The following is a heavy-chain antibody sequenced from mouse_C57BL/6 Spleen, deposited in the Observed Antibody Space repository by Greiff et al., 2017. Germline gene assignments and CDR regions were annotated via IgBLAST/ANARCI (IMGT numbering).Heavy chain of an antibody. CDR2: ISDGGSYT. CDR1: GFTFSSYA. J-gene: IGHJ2*01. D-gene: IGHD1-1*01. V-gene: IGHV5-4*01. CDR3: ARDYYGSRGYFDY. Sequence: EVKLMESGGGLVKPGGSLKLSCAASGFTFSSYAMSWVRQTPEKRLEWVATISDGGSYTYYPDNVKGRFTISRDNAKNNLYLQMRHLKSEDTAMYYCARDYYGSRGYFDYWGQGTTLTGSS.